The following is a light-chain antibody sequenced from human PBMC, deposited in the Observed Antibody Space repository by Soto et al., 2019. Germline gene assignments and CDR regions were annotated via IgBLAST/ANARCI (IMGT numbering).Light chain of an antibody. CDR1: KSVDRY. J-gene: IGKJ2*02. CDR2: DAY. V-gene: IGKV3-11*01. CDR3: QQRGKWPST. Sequence: EVVLTQSPDTLSLSPGETSTLSCRASKSVDRYVAWYQQKLGQAPRILIYDAYTLATGVGARFTGSGSATDFSLTITSLEPDDFAVYYCQQRGKWPSTFGPGTKVEMK.